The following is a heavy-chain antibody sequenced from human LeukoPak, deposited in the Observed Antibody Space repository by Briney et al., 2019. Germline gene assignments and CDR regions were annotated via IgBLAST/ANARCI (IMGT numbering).Heavy chain of an antibody. CDR3: GRVAYCGSGCYYYFDY. D-gene: IGHD2-21*02. CDR2: INPRSGGT. Sequence: GASVKVSCKASGYTFTDNYIHWVRQAPGQGLEWMGWINPRSGGTSYGQKFQGRVTVTRDTSISTAYMELSSLTSDDTAVYYCGRVAYCGSGCYYYFDYWGQGTLVTASS. CDR1: GYTFTDNY. V-gene: IGHV1-2*02. J-gene: IGHJ4*02.